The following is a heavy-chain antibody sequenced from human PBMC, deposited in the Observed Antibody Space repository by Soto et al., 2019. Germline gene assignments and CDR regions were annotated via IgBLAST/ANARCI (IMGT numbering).Heavy chain of an antibody. CDR3: ARDRRGGVITFYYFEY. Sequence: GGSLRLSCAASGFTFSNYAMHWVRQAPGKGLEWVAVISYEGSDKYYSDSVKGRFTISRDNSKNTVYLHMNSLRAEDTAVYYCARDRRGGVITFYYFEYWGQGTLFTVSS. J-gene: IGHJ4*02. CDR2: ISYEGSDK. V-gene: IGHV3-30*04. D-gene: IGHD3-3*01. CDR1: GFTFSNYA.